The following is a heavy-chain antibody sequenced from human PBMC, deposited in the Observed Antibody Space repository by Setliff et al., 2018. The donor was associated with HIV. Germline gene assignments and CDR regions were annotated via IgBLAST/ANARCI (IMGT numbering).Heavy chain of an antibody. CDR2: ISGSGDKT. CDR1: GFTFNTYA. D-gene: IGHD1-26*01. V-gene: IGHV3-23*01. CDR3: AKDRAGSGGSYALDF. Sequence: ASETLRLSCAASGFTFNTYAMSWVRQAPGKGLESVSAISGSGDKTYYADSVKGRFTISRDNSKNTLYLQMNSLRAEDTAIYYCAKDRAGSGGSYALDFWGHGTLVTVSS. J-gene: IGHJ4*01.